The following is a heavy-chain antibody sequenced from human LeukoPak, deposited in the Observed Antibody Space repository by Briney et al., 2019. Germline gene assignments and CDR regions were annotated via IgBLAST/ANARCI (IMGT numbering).Heavy chain of an antibody. J-gene: IGHJ6*03. D-gene: IGHD3-3*01. CDR3: AKVAGVAYYMDV. CDR1: GFTFSNYA. V-gene: IGHV3-23*01. CDR2: ISGSGGST. Sequence: GGSLRLSCVASGFTFSNYALSWVRQAPGKGLEWVSAISGSGGSTYYADSVKGRFTISRDNSKNTLYLQMNSLRAEDTAVYYCAKVAGVAYYMDVWGKGTTVTVSS.